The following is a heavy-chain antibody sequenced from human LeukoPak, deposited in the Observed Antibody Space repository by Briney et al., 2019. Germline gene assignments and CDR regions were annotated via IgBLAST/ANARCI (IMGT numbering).Heavy chain of an antibody. V-gene: IGHV3-33*06. CDR2: IWYDGSNK. D-gene: IGHD3-22*01. CDR3: AKDRTTMTNYFDY. CDR1: GFTFSSYG. J-gene: IGHJ4*02. Sequence: PGGSLRLSCAASGFTFSSYGMHWVRQAPGKGLEWVAVIWYDGSNKYHADSVKGRFTISRDNSKNTLYLQMNSLRAEDTAVYYCAKDRTTMTNYFDYWGQGTLVTVSS.